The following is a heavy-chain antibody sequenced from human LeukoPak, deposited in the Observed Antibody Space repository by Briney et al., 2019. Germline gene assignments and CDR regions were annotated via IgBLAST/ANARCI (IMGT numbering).Heavy chain of an antibody. D-gene: IGHD1-26*01. CDR3: ARGRVGATISY. V-gene: IGHV1-3*01. Sequence: ASVKVSCKASGYTFTSYAMHWVRQAPGQRLEWMGWINAGNGNTKYSQKFQGRVTITGDTSASTAYMELSSLRSKDTAVYYCARGRVGATISYWGQGTLVTVSS. CDR2: INAGNGNT. CDR1: GYTFTSYA. J-gene: IGHJ4*02.